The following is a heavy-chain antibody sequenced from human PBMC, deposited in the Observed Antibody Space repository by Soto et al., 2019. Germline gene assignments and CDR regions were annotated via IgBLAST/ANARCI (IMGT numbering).Heavy chain of an antibody. Sequence: GGSLTLSCAASGFTFSRYAMHWVRQSPGKGLEWVTFISYDRSSEFYADAVKGRFTISRDNSKNTLYVQMNSLRLEDTAVYYCARAEVVVPAAMGAHFDYWGQGTLVTVSS. CDR2: ISYDRSSE. D-gene: IGHD2-2*01. CDR1: GFTFSRYA. J-gene: IGHJ4*02. V-gene: IGHV3-30-3*01. CDR3: ARAEVVVPAAMGAHFDY.